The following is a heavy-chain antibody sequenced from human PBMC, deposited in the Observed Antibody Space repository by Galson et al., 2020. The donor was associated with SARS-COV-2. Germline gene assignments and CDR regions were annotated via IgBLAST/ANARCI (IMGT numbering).Heavy chain of an antibody. CDR3: ASGCSSTSCYVGDAFDI. J-gene: IGHJ3*02. Sequence: GGSLRLSCAASGLTFSSYAMHWVRQAPGKGLEWVAVISYDGSNKYYADSVKGRFTISRDNSKNTLYLQMNSLRAEDTAVYYCASGCSSTSCYVGDAFDIWGQGTMVTVSS. V-gene: IGHV3-30*01. CDR2: ISYDGSNK. CDR1: GLTFSSYA. D-gene: IGHD2-2*01.